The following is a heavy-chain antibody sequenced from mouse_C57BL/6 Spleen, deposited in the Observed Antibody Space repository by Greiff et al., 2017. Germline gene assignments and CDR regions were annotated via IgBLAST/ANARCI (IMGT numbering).Heavy chain of an antibody. CDR3: ATYYGSSAWCAY. CDR2: IDPSDSYT. Sequence: QVQLQQPGAELVMPGASVKLSCKASGYTFTSYWMHWVKQRPGQGLEWIGEIDPSDSYTNYNQKFKGKSTLTVDKSSSTAYMQLSSLTSEDSAVYYCATYYGSSAWCAYWGQGTLVTVSA. V-gene: IGHV1-69*01. CDR1: GYTFTSYW. J-gene: IGHJ3*01. D-gene: IGHD1-1*01.